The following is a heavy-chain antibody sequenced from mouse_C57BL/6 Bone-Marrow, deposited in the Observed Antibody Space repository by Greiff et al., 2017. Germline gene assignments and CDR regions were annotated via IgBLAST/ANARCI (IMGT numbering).Heavy chain of an antibody. J-gene: IGHJ2*01. D-gene: IGHD2-2*01. CDR2: ILPGSGST. CDR1: GYTFTGYW. V-gene: IGHV1-9*01. CDR3: AREALLWLRRGFYDFDY. Sequence: QVQLQQSGAELMKPGASVKLSCKATGYTFTGYWIEWVKQRPGHGLEWIGEILPGSGSTNYNEKFKGKATFTADTSSNTAYMQLSSLTTEDSAIYYCAREALLWLRRGFYDFDYWGQGTTLTVSS.